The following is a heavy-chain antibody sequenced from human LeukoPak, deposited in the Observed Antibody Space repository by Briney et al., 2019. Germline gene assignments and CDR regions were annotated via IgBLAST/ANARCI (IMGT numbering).Heavy chain of an antibody. D-gene: IGHD3-22*01. CDR1: GGSISSGGYY. CDR2: IYYSGST. Sequence: SQTLSLTCTVSGGSISSGGYYWSWIRQHPGKGLEWIGYIYYSGSTYYNPSLKSRVTISVGTSKNQFSLKLSSVTAADTAVYYCARDKGDYHTSGSLFVFGGQGALVTVSS. CDR3: ARDKGDYHTSGSLFVF. V-gene: IGHV4-31*03. J-gene: IGHJ4*02.